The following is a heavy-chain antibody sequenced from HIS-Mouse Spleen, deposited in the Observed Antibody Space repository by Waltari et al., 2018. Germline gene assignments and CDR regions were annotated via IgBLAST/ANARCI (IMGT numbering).Heavy chain of an antibody. CDR3: AKVGHSSSWYYFDY. Sequence: QVQLVESGGGVVQPGRSLRLPCAASGFTFRSYGMPWVRQAPGKGLEWVAVIWYDGSNKYYADSVKGRFTISRDNSKNTLYLQMNSLRAEDTAVYYCAKVGHSSSWYYFDYWGQGTLVTVSS. V-gene: IGHV3-33*06. CDR1: GFTFRSYG. J-gene: IGHJ4*02. D-gene: IGHD6-13*01. CDR2: IWYDGSNK.